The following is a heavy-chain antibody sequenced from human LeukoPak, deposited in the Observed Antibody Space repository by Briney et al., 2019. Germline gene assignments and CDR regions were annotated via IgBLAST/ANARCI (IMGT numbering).Heavy chain of an antibody. CDR3: ARNSGHRLMGITNYFDY. CDR1: GYTFTSYG. J-gene: IGHJ4*02. CDR2: ISAYNGNT. Sequence: WASVKVSCKASGYTFTSYGISWVRQAPGQGLEWMGWISAYNGNTNYAQKLQGRVTMTTDTSTSTAYMELRSLRSDDTAMYYCARNSGHRLMGITNYFDYWGQGTLVTVSS. V-gene: IGHV1-18*01. D-gene: IGHD3-10*01.